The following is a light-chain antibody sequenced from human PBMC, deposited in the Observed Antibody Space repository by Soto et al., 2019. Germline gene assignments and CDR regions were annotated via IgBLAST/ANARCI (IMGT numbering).Light chain of an antibody. Sequence: EIVLTQSPATLSLSPGERATLSCRASQSVSSYLAWYQQKPGQAPRLLSYDASNRATGIPARFSGSGSGTDFTLTISSLEPEDFAVYYSQQRSNWPRYTFGQGTKLEIK. CDR3: QQRSNWPRYT. CDR2: DAS. CDR1: QSVSSY. J-gene: IGKJ2*01. V-gene: IGKV3-11*01.